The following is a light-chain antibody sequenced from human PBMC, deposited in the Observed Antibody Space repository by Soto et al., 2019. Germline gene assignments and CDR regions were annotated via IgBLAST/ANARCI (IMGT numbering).Light chain of an antibody. V-gene: IGKV3D-20*01. Sequence: EIVFTHSPATLSLSPGDRATLSCGASQSVRSSYVAWYQQKAGLAPRLLIYDGSSRASGIPDRFSGSGSGTDFTLTIGRLEPEDFALYYCQQYDNSAPLSFGGGTKV. CDR2: DGS. J-gene: IGKJ4*01. CDR3: QQYDNSAPLS. CDR1: QSVRSSY.